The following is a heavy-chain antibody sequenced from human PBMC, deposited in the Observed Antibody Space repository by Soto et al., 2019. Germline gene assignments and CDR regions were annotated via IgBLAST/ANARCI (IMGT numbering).Heavy chain of an antibody. J-gene: IGHJ4*02. CDR3: AIQDCTNDVCLDAAVTVGGALEY. CDR1: GFSIRKYW. CDR2: ISGDGTTT. V-gene: IGHV3-74*01. D-gene: IGHD2-8*01. Sequence: EVQLVESGGGLVQPGEALRLACAASGFSIRKYWMHWVRQAPGKGPVWVSYISGDGTTTDYAGSVKGRFTISRDNAKKTLCQQMDSLIVEDTAIYFCAIQDCTNDVCLDAAVTVGGALEYWGRGAQVTVSS.